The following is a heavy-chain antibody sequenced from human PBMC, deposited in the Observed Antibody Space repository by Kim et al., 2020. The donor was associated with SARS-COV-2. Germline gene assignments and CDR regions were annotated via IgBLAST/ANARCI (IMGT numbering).Heavy chain of an antibody. V-gene: IGHV4-34*01. D-gene: IGHD2-2*01. CDR3: ARGETIVVVPAASAAGWFDP. Sequence: SETLSLTCAVYGGSFSGYYWSWIRQPPGKGLEWIGEINHSGSTNYNPSLKSRVTISVDTSKNQFSLKLSSVTAADTAVYYCARGETIVVVPAASAAGWFDPWGQGTLVTVSS. J-gene: IGHJ5*02. CDR1: GGSFSGYY. CDR2: INHSGST.